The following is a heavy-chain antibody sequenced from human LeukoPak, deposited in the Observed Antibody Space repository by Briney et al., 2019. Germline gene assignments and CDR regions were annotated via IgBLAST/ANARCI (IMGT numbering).Heavy chain of an antibody. J-gene: IGHJ4*02. Sequence: SETLSLTCTVSGASISSYYWSWIRQPPGKGLEWLGYIYSSGSTNHNPSLKSRVTISVDTSKNQFSLKLSSVTAADTAVYYCARVLGSGYSDYWGQGTLVTVSS. CDR2: IYSSGST. D-gene: IGHD2-15*01. V-gene: IGHV4-59*01. CDR3: ARVLGSGYSDY. CDR1: GASISSYY.